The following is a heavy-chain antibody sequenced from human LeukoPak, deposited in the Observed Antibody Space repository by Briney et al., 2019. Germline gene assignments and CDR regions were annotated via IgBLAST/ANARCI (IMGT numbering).Heavy chain of an antibody. J-gene: IGHJ4*02. CDR2: IRYDGSNK. V-gene: IGHV3-30*02. Sequence: GGSLRLSCAASGFTFSSYGMHWVRQAPGKGLEWVAFIRYDGSNKYYADSVKGRFTISRDNSKNTLYLQMNSLRAEDTAVYYCARVISEDDSSGYWGSFDYWGQGTLVTVSS. D-gene: IGHD3-22*01. CDR3: ARVISEDDSSGYWGSFDY. CDR1: GFTFSSYG.